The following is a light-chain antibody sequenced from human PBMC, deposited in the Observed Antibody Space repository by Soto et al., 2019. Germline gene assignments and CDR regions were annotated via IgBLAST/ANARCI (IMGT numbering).Light chain of an antibody. V-gene: IGLV2-14*01. J-gene: IGLJ1*01. CDR1: ISDVGSYNY. CDR2: EVT. CDR3: YSYRSGSAHV. Sequence: QSVLTQPASVSGSPGQSITISCTGTISDVGSYNYVSWYQQYPGKAPKLMIYEVTNRPSGISNRFSGSKSGDTASLTISGLQDEDEADYYCYSYRSGSAHVFGTGTKVTVL.